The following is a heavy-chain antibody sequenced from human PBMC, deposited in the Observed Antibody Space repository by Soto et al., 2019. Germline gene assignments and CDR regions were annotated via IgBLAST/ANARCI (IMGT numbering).Heavy chain of an antibody. CDR2: IIPILGIA. D-gene: IGHD3-22*01. V-gene: IGHV1-69*08. CDR1: GGTFSSYT. CDR3: ARDLRDYDRSGYYYEVRYYGMDV. J-gene: IGHJ6*02. Sequence: QVQLVQSGAEVKKPGSSVKVSCKASGGTFSSYTISWVRQAPGQGLEWMGRIIPILGIANYAQKFQGRVTITAEKATSTDYMELSSLRSEDTAVYYCARDLRDYDRSGYYYEVRYYGMDVWGQGTTVTVSS.